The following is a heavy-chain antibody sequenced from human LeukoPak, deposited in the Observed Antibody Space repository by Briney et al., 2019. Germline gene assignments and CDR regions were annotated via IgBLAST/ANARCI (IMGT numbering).Heavy chain of an antibody. CDR2: ISYDGSNK. V-gene: IGHV3-30-3*01. CDR1: RFTFSSYA. CDR3: ARDKFTYYYDSSGYQNWFDP. D-gene: IGHD3-22*01. J-gene: IGHJ5*02. Sequence: GRSLRLSCAASRFTFSSYAMHWVRQAPGKGLEWVAVISYDGSNKYYADSVKGRFTISRDNSKNTLYLQMNSLRAEDTAVYYCARDKFTYYYDSSGYQNWFDPWGQGTLVTVSS.